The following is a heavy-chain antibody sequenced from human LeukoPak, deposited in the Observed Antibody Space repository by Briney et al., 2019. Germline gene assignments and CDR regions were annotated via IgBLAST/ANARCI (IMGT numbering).Heavy chain of an antibody. CDR1: GYTLTESS. V-gene: IGHV1-24*01. Sequence: ASVKVSCKVSGYTLTESSMHWVRQAPGKGLEWMGGFDPEDGETIYAQKFQGRVTMTEDTSTDTAYMELSSLRSEDTAVYYCATSANTRWGMDVWGQGTTVTVSS. CDR2: FDPEDGET. J-gene: IGHJ6*02. D-gene: IGHD4-23*01. CDR3: ATSANTRWGMDV.